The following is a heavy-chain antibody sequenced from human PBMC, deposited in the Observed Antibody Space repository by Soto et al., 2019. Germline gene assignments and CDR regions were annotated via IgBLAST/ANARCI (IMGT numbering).Heavy chain of an antibody. V-gene: IGHV4-34*01. D-gene: IGHD3-10*01. CDR2: INHSGST. J-gene: IGHJ3*02. CDR3: ARSGLLSMVGGLILWYTLDI. Sequence: SETLSLTCAVYGGSFSGYYWSWIRQPPGKGLEWIGEINHSGSTNYNPSLKSRVTISVDTSKNKFSLKLRSVTAAATAVSYCARSGLLSMVGGLILWYTLDIWGQGTTVTVS. CDR1: GGSFSGYY.